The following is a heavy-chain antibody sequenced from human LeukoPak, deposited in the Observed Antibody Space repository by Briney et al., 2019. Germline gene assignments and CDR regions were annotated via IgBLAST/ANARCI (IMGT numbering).Heavy chain of an antibody. CDR1: GYRFTAYP. CDR3: ARGMDAEAFQN. Sequence: GASVKVSCKTSGYRFTAYPLHWVRQAPGQGLEWLGWMNPHSGETNNAQKFQGRVTMTRDTSISVAYMQLSSLRSDDTAVCYCARGMDAEAFQNWGQGTLVTVSS. CDR2: MNPHSGET. J-gene: IGHJ1*01. V-gene: IGHV1-2*02. D-gene: IGHD2-2*03.